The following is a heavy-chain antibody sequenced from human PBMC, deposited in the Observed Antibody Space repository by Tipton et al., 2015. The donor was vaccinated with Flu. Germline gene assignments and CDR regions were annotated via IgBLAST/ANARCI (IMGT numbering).Heavy chain of an antibody. CDR2: IHRAGNA. Sequence: TLSLTCSVFGDSIGGRYYWGWIRQPPGKGLEWIGNIHRAGNAYYNSSLKSRVTMSVDTSKIQFSLRLSSVTAADTAVYYCARGSTMTQEQGGIGRFYGMDVWGQGATVTVSS. CDR3: ARGSTMTQEQGGIGRFYGMDV. CDR1: GDSIGGRYY. J-gene: IGHJ6*02. V-gene: IGHV4-38-2*02. D-gene: IGHD1-26*01.